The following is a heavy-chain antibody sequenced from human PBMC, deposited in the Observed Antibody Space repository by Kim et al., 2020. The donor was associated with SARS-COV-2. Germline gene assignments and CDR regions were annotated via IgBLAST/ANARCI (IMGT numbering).Heavy chain of an antibody. Sequence: LKSRVTISVDTSENQFSLKLNSVTAADTAIYYCARMPKGSCSSTSCQTDSWGQGTLVTVSS. CDR3: ARMPKGSCSSTSCQTDS. V-gene: IGHV4-39*01. D-gene: IGHD2-2*01. J-gene: IGHJ5*01.